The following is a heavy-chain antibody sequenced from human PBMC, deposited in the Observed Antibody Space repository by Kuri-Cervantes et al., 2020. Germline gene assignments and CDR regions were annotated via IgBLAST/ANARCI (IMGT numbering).Heavy chain of an antibody. D-gene: IGHD3-10*01. CDR1: GFTFSSYG. CDR2: VWYDGSGK. V-gene: IGHV3-30*02. CDR3: AKWARDYYGSGRGPLIDS. Sequence: GESLKISCAASGFTFSSYGMHWVRQAPGKGLEWVAIVWYDGSGKYYADSVKGRFTISRDNSKNKLYLQMNSLRAEDTAIYYCAKWARDYYGSGRGPLIDSWGQGTLVTVSS. J-gene: IGHJ4*02.